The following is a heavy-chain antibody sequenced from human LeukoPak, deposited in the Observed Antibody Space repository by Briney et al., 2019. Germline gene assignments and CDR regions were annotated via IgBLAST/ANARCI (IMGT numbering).Heavy chain of an antibody. Sequence: GGSLRLSCAASGFTFSRYAMHRVRQAPGKGLEWVAVIKYDGSNKYYADSVKGRFTISRDNSKNTLFLQMNSLRADDTAVYCCARRVWASSSGSPFDYWGQGTLVTVSS. CDR3: ARRVWASSSGSPFDY. D-gene: IGHD3-22*01. V-gene: IGHV3-30*04. J-gene: IGHJ4*02. CDR1: GFTFSRYA. CDR2: IKYDGSNK.